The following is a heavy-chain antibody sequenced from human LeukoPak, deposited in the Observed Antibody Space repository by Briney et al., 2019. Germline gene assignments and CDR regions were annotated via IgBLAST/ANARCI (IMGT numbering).Heavy chain of an antibody. CDR1: GYTFTSYG. J-gene: IGHJ6*03. CDR3: ARDLHGVGSGWYYYYYYMDV. V-gene: IGHV1-18*01. Sequence: ASVKVSCKASGYTFTSYGISWVRRAPGQGLEWMGWISAYNGNTNYAQKLQGRATMTTDTSTSTAYRELRSLRSDDTAVYYCARDLHGVGSGWYYYYYYMDVWGKGTTVTVSS. D-gene: IGHD6-19*01. CDR2: ISAYNGNT.